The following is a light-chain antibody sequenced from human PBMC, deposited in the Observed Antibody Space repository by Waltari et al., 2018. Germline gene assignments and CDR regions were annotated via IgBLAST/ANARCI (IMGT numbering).Light chain of an antibody. J-gene: IGKJ3*01. Sequence: DIQMTQSPSYLSASVGDRVTITCQASHDIINYLNWYQQKPGKAPKLLIYDSSNLETGVPSRFSGSGSGTDFTFTISSLQPEDIATYYCQQYNNIPQTFGPGTRVEIK. CDR3: QQYNNIPQT. V-gene: IGKV1-33*01. CDR1: HDIINY. CDR2: DSS.